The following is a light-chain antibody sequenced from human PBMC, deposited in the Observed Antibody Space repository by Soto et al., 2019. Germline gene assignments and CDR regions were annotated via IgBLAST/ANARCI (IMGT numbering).Light chain of an antibody. V-gene: IGKV3-20*01. CDR3: QQYDKWFSIT. Sequence: EFVLTQSPGTLSLSPGERATLSCRASQTVRNNYLAWYQQKPGQAPRLLIYDASSRATGIPDRFSGGGSGTDFTLTISRLEPEDFAVYYCQQYDKWFSITFGQGTRLEIK. CDR1: QTVRNNY. J-gene: IGKJ5*01. CDR2: DAS.